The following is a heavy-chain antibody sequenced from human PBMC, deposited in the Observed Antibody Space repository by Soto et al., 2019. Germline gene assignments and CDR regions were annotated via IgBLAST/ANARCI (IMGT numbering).Heavy chain of an antibody. Sequence: SVKVSCKASGGTFSSYAISWVRQAPGQGLEWMGGIIPIFGTANYAQKFQGRVTITADESTSTAYMELSSLRSEDTAVYYCAMYRSREGLSFDYWGQGTLVTVSS. J-gene: IGHJ4*02. D-gene: IGHD6-13*01. CDR3: AMYRSREGLSFDY. CDR1: GGTFSSYA. CDR2: IIPIFGTA. V-gene: IGHV1-69*13.